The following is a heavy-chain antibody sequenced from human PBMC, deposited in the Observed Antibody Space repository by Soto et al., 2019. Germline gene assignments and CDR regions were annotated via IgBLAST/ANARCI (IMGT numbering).Heavy chain of an antibody. D-gene: IGHD2-21*01. J-gene: IGHJ6*02. CDR3: FYFFLWYADTRDVLAF. CDR2: ISGSGGST. V-gene: IGHV3-23*01. Sequence: GGSLRLSCAASGFTFSSYAMSWVRQAPGKGLEWVSAISGSGGSTYYADSVKGRFTISRDNSKNTLYLQMNSLRAEDTAVYYCFYFFLWYADTRDVLAFWGQGSAVPVSS. CDR1: GFTFSSYA.